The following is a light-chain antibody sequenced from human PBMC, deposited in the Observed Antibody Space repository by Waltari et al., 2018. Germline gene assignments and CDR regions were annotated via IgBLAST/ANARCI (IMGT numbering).Light chain of an antibody. V-gene: IGLV6-57*02. CDR3: QSYDGDRSWV. J-gene: IGLJ3*02. CDR2: ADN. CDR1: GGSFATNY. Sequence: FILTQSHSVSESPGRTVTISCSGSGGSFATNYVPWYQQRPGSAPTPVIYADNQRPSGVPDRFSGSVDSSSNSASLTISGLQTEDEADYYCQSYDGDRSWVFGGGTKLTVL.